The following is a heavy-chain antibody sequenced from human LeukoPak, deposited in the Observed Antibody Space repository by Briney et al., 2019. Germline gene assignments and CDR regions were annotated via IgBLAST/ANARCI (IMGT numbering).Heavy chain of an antibody. CDR1: GFTFSSYW. D-gene: IGHD3-22*01. CDR3: ARTVRGRYYDSSGYPDH. V-gene: IGHV3-7*01. CDR2: IKQDGSEK. Sequence: PGGSLRLSCAASGFTFSSYWMSWVRQAPGKGLEWVANIKQDGSEKYYVDSVKGRFTISRDNAKNSLNLQMNSLRAEDTAVYYCARTVRGRYYDSSGYPDHWGQGTLVTVSS. J-gene: IGHJ5*02.